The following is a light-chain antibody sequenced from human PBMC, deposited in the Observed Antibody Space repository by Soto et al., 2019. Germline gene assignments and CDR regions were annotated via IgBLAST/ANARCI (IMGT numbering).Light chain of an antibody. J-gene: IGKJ1*01. CDR2: WAS. Sequence: IVMTQSPDSLAVSLGERATINCKSSQSVLYSSNNKNYLAWYQQKPGQPPKLLIYWASTRESGVPDRFSGSGSGTDFTLTISSLQAEDVAVYYCQQYYSTPPTFGQGTKVEIQ. V-gene: IGKV4-1*01. CDR1: QSVLYSSNNKNY. CDR3: QQYYSTPPT.